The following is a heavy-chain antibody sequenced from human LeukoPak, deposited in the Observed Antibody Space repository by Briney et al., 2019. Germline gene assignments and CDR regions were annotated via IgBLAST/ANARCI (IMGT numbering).Heavy chain of an antibody. V-gene: IGHV1-18*01. D-gene: IGHD2-21*02. Sequence: ASVKVSCKASGYTFTSYGISWVRQAPGQGLEWMGWISAYNGNTNYAQKLQGRVTMTTDTSTSTAYMELRSLRSDDTAVYYCARDTRRGAYCGGDCYSGWYFDLWGRGTLVTVSS. CDR3: ARDTRRGAYCGGDCYSGWYFDL. J-gene: IGHJ2*01. CDR2: ISAYNGNT. CDR1: GYTFTSYG.